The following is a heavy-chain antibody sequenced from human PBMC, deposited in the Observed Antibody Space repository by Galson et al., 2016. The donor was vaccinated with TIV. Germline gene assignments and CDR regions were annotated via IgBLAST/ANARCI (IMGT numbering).Heavy chain of an antibody. CDR2: INRNSDTI. D-gene: IGHD2-2*03. CDR1: GFIFEDYA. V-gene: IGHV3-9*01. CDR3: ARDRGLSGYYFDY. J-gene: IGHJ4*02. Sequence: SLRLSCAGAGFIFEDYAMNWVRQVPGKGLEWVSYINRNSDTIHYTEPVKGRFTISRDNAKNSLYLQMDSLRPEDTAFYFCARDRGLSGYYFDYWGQGILVTVPS.